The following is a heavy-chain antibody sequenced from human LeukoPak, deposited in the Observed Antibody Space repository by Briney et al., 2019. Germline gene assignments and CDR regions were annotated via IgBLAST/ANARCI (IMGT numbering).Heavy chain of an antibody. CDR1: GFTFSSYE. CDR3: ARDMYYGSGRHSPWFDP. CDR2: INSNGGST. V-gene: IGHV3-64*01. J-gene: IGHJ5*02. D-gene: IGHD3-10*01. Sequence: GGSLRLSCAASGFTFSSYEMNWVRQAPGKGLEYVSGINSNGGSTYYANSVKGRFTISRDNSKNTVYLQIGSLRAEDMAVYYCARDMYYGSGRHSPWFDPWGQGTLVTVSS.